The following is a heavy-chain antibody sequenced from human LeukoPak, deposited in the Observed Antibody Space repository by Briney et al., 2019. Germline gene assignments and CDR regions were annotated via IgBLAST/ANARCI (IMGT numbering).Heavy chain of an antibody. CDR1: GGSISSYY. CDR3: ARVASSSWYFSLDY. D-gene: IGHD6-13*01. J-gene: IGHJ4*02. V-gene: IGHV4-59*01. CDR2: IYYSGST. Sequence: SETLSLTCAVSGGSISSYYWGWIRQPPGKGLEWIGYIYYSGSTKYNSSLKSRVTISVDTSKNQFSLKLRSVTAADTAVYYCARVASSSWYFSLDYWGQGTLVTVSS.